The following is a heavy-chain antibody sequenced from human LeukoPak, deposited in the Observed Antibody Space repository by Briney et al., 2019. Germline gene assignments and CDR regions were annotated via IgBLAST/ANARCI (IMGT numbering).Heavy chain of an antibody. CDR1: GGSISSYY. CDR3: ARFAGSTPYYYGSGSYSPHYYYYYYMDV. Sequence: SETLSLTCTVSGGSISSYYWSWIRQPAGKGLEWIGRIYTSGSTNYNPSLKSRVTMSVDTSKNQFSLKLSSVTAADTAVYYCARFAGSTPYYYGSGSYSPHYYYYYYMDVWGKGTTVTVSS. D-gene: IGHD3-10*01. V-gene: IGHV4-4*07. J-gene: IGHJ6*03. CDR2: IYTSGST.